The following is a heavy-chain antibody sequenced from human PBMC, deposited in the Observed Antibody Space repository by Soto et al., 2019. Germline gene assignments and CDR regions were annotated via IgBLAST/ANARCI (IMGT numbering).Heavy chain of an antibody. CDR1: GFTFSSYA. J-gene: IGHJ4*02. D-gene: IGHD3-22*01. Sequence: GGSLRLSCSASGFTFSSYAMHWVRQAPGKGLEYVSSISTNGGSTHYADSVKGRFTISRDNSKNTQYLQMSSLRADDTAVYYCVKGEYYYDSRGYYPFDYWGQGTLVTVSS. V-gene: IGHV3-64D*06. CDR3: VKGEYYYDSRGYYPFDY. CDR2: ISTNGGST.